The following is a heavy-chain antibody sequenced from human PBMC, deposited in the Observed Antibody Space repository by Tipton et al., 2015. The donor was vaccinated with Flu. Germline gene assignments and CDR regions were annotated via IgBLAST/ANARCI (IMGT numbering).Heavy chain of an antibody. D-gene: IGHD6-19*01. J-gene: IGHJ5*02. Sequence: SLRLSCAVSGFTFSSYWMTWVRQAPGKGLEWVANIKQDGSVKYYLDSVKGRFTISRDNAKNSLYLQMNSLRAEDTAVYYCAREVGGPGAAWGQGTLVTVSS. V-gene: IGHV3-7*01. CDR2: IKQDGSVK. CDR1: GFTFSSYW. CDR3: AREVGGPGAA.